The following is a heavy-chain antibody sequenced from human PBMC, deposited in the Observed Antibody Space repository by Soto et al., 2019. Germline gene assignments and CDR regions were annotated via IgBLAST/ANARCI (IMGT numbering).Heavy chain of an antibody. CDR1: GGTFSSYA. D-gene: IGHD1-26*01. V-gene: IGHV1-69*13. CDR2: IIPIFGTA. J-gene: IGHJ6*02. Sequence: SVKVSCKASGGTFSSYAISWVRQAPGQGLEWMGGIIPIFGTANYAQKFQGRVTITADESTSTAYMELSSLRSEDTAVYYCARPHLSGSYYGDYYYYGMDVWGQGTTVTVS. CDR3: ARPHLSGSYYGDYYYYGMDV.